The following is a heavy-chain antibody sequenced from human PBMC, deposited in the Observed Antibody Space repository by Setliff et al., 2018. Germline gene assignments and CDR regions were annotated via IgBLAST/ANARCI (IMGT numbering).Heavy chain of an antibody. CDR3: ARDNRARHYMDV. CDR1: GYSISSGFS. Sequence: PSETLSLTCAVSGYSISSGFSWVWIRQSPGKGLEWIGRILFSGDTYYNPSLNSRVTISVDTSKNQFSLNLSSVTAADTAVYYCARDNRARHYMDVWGKGTTVTVSS. V-gene: IGHV4-38-2*02. J-gene: IGHJ6*03. CDR2: ILFSGDT. D-gene: IGHD3-10*01.